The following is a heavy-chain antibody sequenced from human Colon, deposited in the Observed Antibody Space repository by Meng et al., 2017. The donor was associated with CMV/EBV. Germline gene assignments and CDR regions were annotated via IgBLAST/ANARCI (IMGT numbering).Heavy chain of an antibody. CDR3: VRESWYFDF. V-gene: IGHV1-2*02. Sequence: QVEPVQAGTEAEKPGASVRVACKTSGYTFSANHLHWVRQAPGQGLEWMGWIYPQDGGTYFAQKFQDRVTLTRDTSITTAYMELSGLTSDDTAIYYCVRESWYFDFWGEGTLVTVSS. J-gene: IGHJ4*02. CDR1: GYTFSANH. CDR2: IYPQDGGT. D-gene: IGHD6-13*01.